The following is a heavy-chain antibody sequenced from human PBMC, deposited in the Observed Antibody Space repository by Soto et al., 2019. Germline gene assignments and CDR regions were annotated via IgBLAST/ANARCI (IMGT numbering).Heavy chain of an antibody. V-gene: IGHV1-18*01. CDR1: GYTFTSYG. J-gene: IGHJ6*02. CDR2: ISAYNGIT. D-gene: IGHD6-13*01. CDR3: ARGGSSSWYPHYYYYGMDV. Sequence: ASVKVSCKASGYTFTSYGISWVRQAPGQGLEWMGWISAYNGITNYAQKLQGRVTMTTDTSTSTAYMELRSLRSDDTAVYYCARGGSSSWYPHYYYYGMDVWGQGTTVTVSS.